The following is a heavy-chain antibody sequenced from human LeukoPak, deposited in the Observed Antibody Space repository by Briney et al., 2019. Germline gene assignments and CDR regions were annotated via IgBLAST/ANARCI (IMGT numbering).Heavy chain of an antibody. Sequence: ASVKVSCKASGYTFTGYYMHWVRQAPGQGLEWMGWINPNSGGTNYAQKFQGRVTMTRDTSISTAYMELSRLTSDDTAVYYCARHWFGSWFGQYTYYYDSSGQNWFDPWGQGTLVTVSS. CDR3: ARHWFGSWFGQYTYYYDSSGQNWFDP. V-gene: IGHV1-2*02. CDR1: GYTFTGYY. J-gene: IGHJ5*02. CDR2: INPNSGGT. D-gene: IGHD3-22*01.